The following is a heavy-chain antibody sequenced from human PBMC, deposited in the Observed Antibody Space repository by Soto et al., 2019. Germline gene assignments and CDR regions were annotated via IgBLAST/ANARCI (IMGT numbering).Heavy chain of an antibody. J-gene: IGHJ4*02. Sequence: EVQLVESGGGLVQPGRSLRLSCAASGFTFDDYAMHWVRQAPGKGLEWVSGISWNSGSIGYADSVKGRFTISRDNAKNSLYLQMNSLRAEDTALYYCAKDKGSWYSSFDYWGQGTLVTVSS. CDR1: GFTFDDYA. D-gene: IGHD6-13*01. CDR2: ISWNSGSI. CDR3: AKDKGSWYSSFDY. V-gene: IGHV3-9*01.